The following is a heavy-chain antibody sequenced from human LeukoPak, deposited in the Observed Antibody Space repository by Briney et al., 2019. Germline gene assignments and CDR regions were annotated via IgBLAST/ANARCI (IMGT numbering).Heavy chain of an antibody. V-gene: IGHV3-53*01. J-gene: IGHJ4*02. CDR1: GFTVSSNS. CDR3: AKRNHYDILTRLDN. CDR2: IYSDNT. Sequence: GGSLRLSCTVSGFTVSSNSMSWVRQAPGKGLEWVSFIYSDNTHYLDSVKGRFTISRDNSKNTLYLQMNSLRAEDTAVYYCAKRNHYDILTRLDNWGQGTLVTVSS. D-gene: IGHD3-9*01.